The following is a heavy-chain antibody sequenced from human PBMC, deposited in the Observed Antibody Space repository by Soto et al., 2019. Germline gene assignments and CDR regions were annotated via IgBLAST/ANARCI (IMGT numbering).Heavy chain of an antibody. CDR3: AHKGGGDRILDY. CDR1: GFSLSTSGVG. D-gene: IGHD3-16*01. CDR2: IYWDDAK. V-gene: IGHV2-5*02. Sequence: QITLKESGPTLVKPTQTLTLTCTFSGFSLSTSGVGVGWIRQPPGKALEWLALIYWDDAKHYSPSLKSRLTITTDTPKNPVALTNPNMDPVDTAPYSCAHKGGGDRILDYWGQGTLVTVSS. J-gene: IGHJ4*02.